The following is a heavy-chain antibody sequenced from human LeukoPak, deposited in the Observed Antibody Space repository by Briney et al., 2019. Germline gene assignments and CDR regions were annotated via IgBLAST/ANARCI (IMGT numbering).Heavy chain of an antibody. D-gene: IGHD3-9*01. CDR2: ISYDGSNK. V-gene: IGHV3-30*18. CDR1: GFTFSSYG. CDR3: AKLSFRREYYYILTGYYRNAFDI. J-gene: IGHJ3*02. Sequence: GGSLRLSCAASGFTFSSYGMHWVRQAPGKGLEWVAVISYDGSNKYYADSVKGRFTISRDNSKNTLYLQMNSLRAEDTAVYYCAKLSFRREYYYILTGYYRNAFDIWGQGTMVSVSS.